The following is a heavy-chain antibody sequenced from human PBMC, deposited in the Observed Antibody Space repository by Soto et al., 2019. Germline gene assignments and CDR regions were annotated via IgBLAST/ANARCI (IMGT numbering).Heavy chain of an antibody. J-gene: IGHJ6*03. CDR1: GFTFSNAW. CDR3: TYLVVVPADYYYMDV. CDR2: IKSKTDGGTT. Sequence: GGSLRLSCAASGFTFSNAWMSWVRQAPGKGLEWVGRIKSKTDGGTTDYAAPVKGRFTISRDDSKNTLYLQMNSLKTEDTAVYYCTYLVVVPADYYYMDVWGKGTTVTVSS. V-gene: IGHV3-15*01. D-gene: IGHD2-2*01.